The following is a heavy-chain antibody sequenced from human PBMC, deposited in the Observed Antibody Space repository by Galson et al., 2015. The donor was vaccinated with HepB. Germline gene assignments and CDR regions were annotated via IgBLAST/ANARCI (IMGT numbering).Heavy chain of an antibody. CDR2: TYYRSKWYN. D-gene: IGHD3-22*01. J-gene: IGHJ6*03. CDR1: GDSVSSNSAA. V-gene: IGHV6-1*01. Sequence: CAISGDSVSSNSAAWNWIRQSPSRGLEWLGRTYYRSKWYNDYALSVKSRITINPDTSKNQYSLQLNSVTLEDTAVYYCARGPGYYDTSGYYFYYYYMDVWGKGTTVTVSS. CDR3: ARGPGYYDTSGYYFYYYYMDV.